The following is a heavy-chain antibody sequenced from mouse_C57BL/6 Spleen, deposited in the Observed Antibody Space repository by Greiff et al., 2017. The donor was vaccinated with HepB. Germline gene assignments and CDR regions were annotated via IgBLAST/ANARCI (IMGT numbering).Heavy chain of an antibody. J-gene: IGHJ2*01. CDR3: AREGGLPDY. CDR2: INPNNGGT. D-gene: IGHD3-1*01. CDR1: GYTFTDYY. V-gene: IGHV1-26*01. Sequence: EVQLQQSGPELVKPGASVKISCEASGYTFTDYYMNWVKQSHGKSLEWIGDINPNNGGTSYNQKFKGKATLTVDKSSSTAYMELRSLTSEDSAVYYCAREGGLPDYWGQGTTLTVSS.